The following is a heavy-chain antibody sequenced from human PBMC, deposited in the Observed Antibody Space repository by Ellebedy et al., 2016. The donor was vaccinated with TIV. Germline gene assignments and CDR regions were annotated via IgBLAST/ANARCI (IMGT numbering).Heavy chain of an antibody. CDR2: ISNTGSRT. V-gene: IGHV3-23*01. J-gene: IGHJ4*02. CDR1: GFSFNSYA. Sequence: PGGSLRLSCAASGFSFNSYAMSWVRQAPGKGLEWVSTISNTGSRTYYADSVEGRFIISRDNSKRTLFLQMNSLRAEDTALYYCPKGRGGGSDSSAPRYYFDYWGLGTLVTVSS. D-gene: IGHD3-22*01. CDR3: PKGRGGGSDSSAPRYYFDY.